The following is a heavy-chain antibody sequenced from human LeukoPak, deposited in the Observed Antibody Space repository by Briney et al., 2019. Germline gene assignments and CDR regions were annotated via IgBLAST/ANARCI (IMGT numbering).Heavy chain of an antibody. CDR3: ARGPGGGCDSPGGMDV. Sequence: ASVKVSCKASGYTFTGYYMHWVRQAPGQGLEWMGWINPNSGGTNYAQKFQGRVTMTRDTSISTAYMELSRLRSDDTAVYYCARGPGGGCDSPGGMDVWGQGTTVTVSS. D-gene: IGHD2-21*02. V-gene: IGHV1-2*02. J-gene: IGHJ6*02. CDR1: GYTFTGYY. CDR2: INPNSGGT.